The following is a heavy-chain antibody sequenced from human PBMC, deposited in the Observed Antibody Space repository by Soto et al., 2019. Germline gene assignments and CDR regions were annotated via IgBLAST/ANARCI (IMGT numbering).Heavy chain of an antibody. CDR3: ARGRAVAPLGY. J-gene: IGHJ4*02. D-gene: IGHD6-19*01. Sequence: SETLSLTCTVSGGSVSSGSYYWSWIRQPPGKGLEWIGYIYYSGSTNYNPPLKSRVTISVDTSKNQFSLKLSSVTAADTAVYYCARGRAVAPLGYWGQGTLVTVSS. CDR1: GGSVSSGSYY. CDR2: IYYSGST. V-gene: IGHV4-61*01.